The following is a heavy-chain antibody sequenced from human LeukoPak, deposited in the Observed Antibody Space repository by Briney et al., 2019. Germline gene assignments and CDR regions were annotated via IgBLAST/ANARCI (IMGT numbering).Heavy chain of an antibody. CDR2: IYTSGST. D-gene: IGHD2-2*01. V-gene: IGHV4-4*07. Sequence: SETLSLTCTVSGGSISSYYWSWIRQPAGKGLEWIGRIYTSGSTNYNPSLKSRVTISVDTSKNQFSLKLSSVTAADTAVYYCAREVVVPITSAYYFDYWGQGTLVTVSS. J-gene: IGHJ4*02. CDR1: GGSISSYY. CDR3: AREVVVPITSAYYFDY.